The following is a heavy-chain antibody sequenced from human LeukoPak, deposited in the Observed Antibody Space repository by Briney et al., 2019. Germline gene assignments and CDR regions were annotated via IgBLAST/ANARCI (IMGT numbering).Heavy chain of an antibody. D-gene: IGHD2-2*02. Sequence: ASVKVSCKASGYTFTGYYMHWVRQAPGQGLEWMGCINPNSGGTNYAQKFQGRVTMTRDTSISTAYMELSRLRSDDTAVYYCARGFPYCSSTSCYTIDYWGQGTLVTVSS. CDR2: INPNSGGT. J-gene: IGHJ4*02. V-gene: IGHV1-2*02. CDR1: GYTFTGYY. CDR3: ARGFPYCSSTSCYTIDY.